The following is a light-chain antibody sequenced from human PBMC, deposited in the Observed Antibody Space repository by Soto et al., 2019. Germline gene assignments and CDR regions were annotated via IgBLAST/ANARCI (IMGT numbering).Light chain of an antibody. J-gene: IGKJ1*01. Sequence: DIHMTQSPSTLSACVLDRVTITCRASQSISSWLAWYQQKPGKAPKLLIYKASSLESGVPSRFSGSGSGTEFTLTISSLQPDDFATYYCQQYNSYSTFGQGTKVDIK. V-gene: IGKV1-5*03. CDR2: KAS. CDR3: QQYNSYST. CDR1: QSISSW.